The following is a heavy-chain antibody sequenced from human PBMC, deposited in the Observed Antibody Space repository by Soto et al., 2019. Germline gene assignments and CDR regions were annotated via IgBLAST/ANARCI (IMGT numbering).Heavy chain of an antibody. CDR1: GGSISSSSYY. CDR2: IYYSGST. Sequence: SETLSLTCTVSGGSISSSSYYWGWIRQPPGKGLEWIGSIYYSGSTYYNPSLKGRVTISVDTSKNQFSLKLSSVAAADTAVYYCAGRGYDILTGPDYYYYGMDVWGQGITVTVSS. D-gene: IGHD3-9*01. J-gene: IGHJ6*02. V-gene: IGHV4-39*07. CDR3: AGRGYDILTGPDYYYYGMDV.